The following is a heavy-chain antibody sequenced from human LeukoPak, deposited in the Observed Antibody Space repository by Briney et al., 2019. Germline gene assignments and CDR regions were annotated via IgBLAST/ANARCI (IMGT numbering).Heavy chain of an antibody. V-gene: IGHV3-23*01. CDR2: ISGSGDTT. Sequence: GGSLRLSCAASGFTFSSFAMNWVRQAPGKGLEWVSIISGSGDTTHYTDSVKGRFTVSRDNSKNTLYLQMNSLRAEDTAVYYCARDRWGSSHNYYYYYMDVWGKGTTVTVSS. J-gene: IGHJ6*03. CDR3: ARDRWGSSHNYYYYYMDV. CDR1: GFTFSSFA. D-gene: IGHD6-13*01.